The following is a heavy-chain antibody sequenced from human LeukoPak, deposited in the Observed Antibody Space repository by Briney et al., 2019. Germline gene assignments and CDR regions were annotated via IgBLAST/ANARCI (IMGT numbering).Heavy chain of an antibody. Sequence: GGSLRLSCAASGFTFSSYGMHWVRQAPGKGLEWVAVISYDGSNKYYADSVKGRFTISRDNSKNTLYLQMNGLRAEDTAVYYCAKQEWLVGGVDYWGQGTLVTVSS. CDR2: ISYDGSNK. D-gene: IGHD6-19*01. CDR1: GFTFSSYG. J-gene: IGHJ4*02. V-gene: IGHV3-30*18. CDR3: AKQEWLVGGVDY.